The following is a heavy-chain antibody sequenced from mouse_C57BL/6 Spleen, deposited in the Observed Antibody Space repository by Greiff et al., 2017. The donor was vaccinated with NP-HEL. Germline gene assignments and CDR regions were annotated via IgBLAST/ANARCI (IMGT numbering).Heavy chain of an antibody. V-gene: IGHV5-17*01. D-gene: IGHD4-1*02. CDR1: GFTFSDYG. J-gene: IGHJ2*01. CDR2: ISSGSSTI. CDR3: ARRTTGFDY. Sequence: DVHLVESGGGLVKPGGSLKLSCAASGFTFSDYGMHWVRQAPEKGLEWVAYISSGSSTIYYADTVKGRFTISRDNAKNTLFLQMTILRSEDTAMYYCARRTTGFDYWGQGTTLTVSS.